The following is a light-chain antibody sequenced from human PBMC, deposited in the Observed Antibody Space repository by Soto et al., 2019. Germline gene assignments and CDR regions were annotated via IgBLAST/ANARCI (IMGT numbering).Light chain of an antibody. CDR3: SSFTSSMTNV. V-gene: IGLV2-14*01. Sequence: ALTQPASVSGSPGQSITISCTGTSSDVGGYNSVSWYQQHPGKAPKLILYDVTDRPSGVSYRFSGSKSGNTASLTISGLQAADEADYFCSSFTSSMTNVFGSGTKVTV. J-gene: IGLJ1*01. CDR2: DVT. CDR1: SSDVGGYNS.